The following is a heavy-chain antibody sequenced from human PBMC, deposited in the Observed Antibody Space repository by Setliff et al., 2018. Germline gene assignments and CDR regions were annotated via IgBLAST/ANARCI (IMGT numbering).Heavy chain of an antibody. Sequence: PSETLSLTCTVSGGSISSSSYYWGWIRQPPGKGLEWIGSIYYSGSTYYNPSLKSRVTISVDTSKNQFSLKLSSVTAADTAVYYCATYSLAHYDSSGYYDYWGQGTLVTVSS. CDR2: IYYSGST. V-gene: IGHV4-39*07. J-gene: IGHJ4*02. D-gene: IGHD3-22*01. CDR1: GGSISSSSYY. CDR3: ATYSLAHYDSSGYYDY.